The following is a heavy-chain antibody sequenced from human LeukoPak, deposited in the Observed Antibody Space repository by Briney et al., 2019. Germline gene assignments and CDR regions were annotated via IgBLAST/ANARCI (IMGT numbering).Heavy chain of an antibody. D-gene: IGHD6-13*01. CDR1: GFTFSSSA. J-gene: IGHJ4*01. CDR2: ISKSGDFT. CDR3: AKESAAAGYFGY. V-gene: IGHV3-23*01. Sequence: GGSLRLSCAASGFTFSSSAMRWVRQAPGKALEWVSVISKSGDFTYYADSVKGRFTISRDSSKNTLNLQMNSLRAEDTAVYYCAKESAAAGYFGYWGLGTLVTVSS.